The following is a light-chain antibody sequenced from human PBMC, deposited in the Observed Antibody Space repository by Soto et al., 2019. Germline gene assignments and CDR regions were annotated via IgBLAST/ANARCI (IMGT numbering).Light chain of an antibody. V-gene: IGLV1-44*01. CDR2: DTD. Sequence: QSVLTQPPSASGTPGQRVPISCSGSSSNIGSNTVSWYQKLPGTAPKLLVYDTDGRPSGVPARFFGSKSGTSASLAISGLQSEDEADYYCATWDDSRNGYVFGTGTKLPVL. CDR1: SSNIGSNT. J-gene: IGLJ1*01. CDR3: ATWDDSRNGYV.